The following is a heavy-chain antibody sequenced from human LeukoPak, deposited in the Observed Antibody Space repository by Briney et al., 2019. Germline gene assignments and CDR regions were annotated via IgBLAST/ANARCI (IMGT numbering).Heavy chain of an antibody. CDR3: ARFRSVLVLGVYYFDY. V-gene: IGHV3-11*03. Sequence: GGSPRLSCAASGFTFSDYYMSWIRQAPGKGLEWVSYISSSSSYTNYADSVKGRFTISRDNAKNSLYLQMNSLRAEDTAVYYCARFRSVLVLGVYYFDYWGQGTLVTVSS. J-gene: IGHJ4*02. CDR1: GFTFSDYY. D-gene: IGHD6-13*01. CDR2: ISSSSSYT.